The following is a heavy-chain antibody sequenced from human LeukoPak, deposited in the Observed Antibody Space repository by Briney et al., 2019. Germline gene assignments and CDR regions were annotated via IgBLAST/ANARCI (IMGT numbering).Heavy chain of an antibody. Sequence: ASVKVSCKASGYTFTGYYMHWVRQAPGQGLEWMGWINPNSGGTNNAQKFQGRVTMTRDTSLRTTYMELSRLRSDDTAVYYRARVPTYCSSTSCDARFDYSGQGTLVTVSS. CDR1: GYTFTGYY. J-gene: IGHJ4*02. CDR3: ARVPTYCSSTSCDARFDY. D-gene: IGHD2-2*01. CDR2: INPNSGGT. V-gene: IGHV1-2*02.